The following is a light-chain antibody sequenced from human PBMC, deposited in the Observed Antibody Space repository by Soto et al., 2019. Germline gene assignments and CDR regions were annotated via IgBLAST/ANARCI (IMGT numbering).Light chain of an antibody. CDR2: GAS. CDR1: QFVSSN. CDR3: QQYGGTPPIT. J-gene: IGKJ5*01. V-gene: IGKV3D-15*01. Sequence: EILMTQSPVTLSVSPGERATLSCRAIQFVSSNLAWYQQKPGQAPRLLIYGASTRATGIPARFSGSGSGTEFTLTISNLQSEDFAVYYCQQYGGTPPITFGQGTRLEIK.